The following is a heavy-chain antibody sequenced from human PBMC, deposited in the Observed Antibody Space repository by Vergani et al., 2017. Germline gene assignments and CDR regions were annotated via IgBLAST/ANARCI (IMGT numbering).Heavy chain of an antibody. CDR2: ISGSGGST. D-gene: IGHD6-13*01. CDR3: AKGKNRYSSSWYYFDY. Sequence: EVQLLESGGGLVQPGGSLRLSCAASGFTFSSYAMSWVRQAPGKGLEWVSAISGSGGSTYYADSVKGRFTISRDTSKNTLYLQMNSLRAEETAVYYCAKGKNRYSSSWYYFDYWGQGTLVTVSS. CDR1: GFTFSSYA. J-gene: IGHJ4*02. V-gene: IGHV3-23*01.